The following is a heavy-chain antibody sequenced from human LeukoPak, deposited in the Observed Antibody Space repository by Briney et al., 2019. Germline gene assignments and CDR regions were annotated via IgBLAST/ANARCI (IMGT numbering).Heavy chain of an antibody. CDR3: ARGDEGYCSSTSCRYYYYYGMDV. V-gene: IGHV4-34*01. CDR2: INHSGST. CDR1: GGSFSGYY. D-gene: IGHD2-2*01. J-gene: IGHJ6*02. Sequence: SQTLSLTCAVYGGSFSGYYWSWIRQPPGKGLDWNGQINHSGSTNYNPSLKSRVTISVDKSKNQFSLKLSSVTAADTAVYYCARGDEGYCSSTSCRYYYYYGMDVWGQGTTVTVSS.